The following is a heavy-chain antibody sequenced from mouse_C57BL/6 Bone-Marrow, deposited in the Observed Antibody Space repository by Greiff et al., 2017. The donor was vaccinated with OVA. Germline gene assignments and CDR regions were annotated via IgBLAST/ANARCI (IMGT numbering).Heavy chain of an antibody. CDR3: ARGGDDAWFAY. D-gene: IGHD2-2*01. CDR1: GYTFTDHP. Sequence: VPPQESDAESVKPGASGKISRQVSGYTFTDHPIHWMKQRPEQGLEWIGYSYPRDGSTKYNEKFKGKATLTADKSSSTAYMQLNSLTSEDSAVYFCARGGDDAWFAYWGQGTLVTVSA. V-gene: IGHV1-78*01. CDR2: SYPRDGST. J-gene: IGHJ3*01.